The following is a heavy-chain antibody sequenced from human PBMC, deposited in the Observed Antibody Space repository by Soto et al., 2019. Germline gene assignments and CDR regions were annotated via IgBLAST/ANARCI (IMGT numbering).Heavy chain of an antibody. V-gene: IGHV1-18*01. CDR3: ARTVGATTAVWFDP. CDR2: ISAYNGNT. J-gene: IGHJ5*02. CDR1: GYTFTSYG. Sequence: ASVKVSCKASGYTFTSYGISWVRQAPGQGLEWMGWISAYNGNTNYAQKLQGRVTMTTDTSTSTAYMELRSPRSDDTAVYYCARTVGATTAVWFDPWGQGTLVTVSS. D-gene: IGHD1-26*01.